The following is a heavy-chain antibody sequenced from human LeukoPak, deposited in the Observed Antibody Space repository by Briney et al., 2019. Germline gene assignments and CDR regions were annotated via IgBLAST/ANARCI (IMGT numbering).Heavy chain of an antibody. CDR2: ISTNGGST. CDR3: ARTYCSSTSCLVDY. J-gene: IGHJ4*02. D-gene: IGHD2-2*01. V-gene: IGHV3-64*01. Sequence: GGSLRLSCAASGFTFGSYAMHWVRQAPGKGLEYVSAISTNGGSTYYANSVKGRFTISRDNSKNTLCLQMGSLRAEDMAVYYCARTYCSSTSCLVDYWGQGTLVTVSS. CDR1: GFTFGSYA.